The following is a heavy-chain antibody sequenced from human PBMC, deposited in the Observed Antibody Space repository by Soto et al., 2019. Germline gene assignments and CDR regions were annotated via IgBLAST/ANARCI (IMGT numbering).Heavy chain of an antibody. CDR1: GGSISSYY. CDR2: IYYSGST. J-gene: IGHJ4*02. V-gene: IGHV4-59*08. Sequence: SETLSLTCTVSGGSISSYYWSWIRQPPGKGLEWIGYIYYSGSTNYNPSLKSRVTISVDTSKNQFSLKLSSVTAADTAVYYCARLVMGSGYYFDYWGQGTLVTVSS. D-gene: IGHD3-22*01. CDR3: ARLVMGSGYYFDY.